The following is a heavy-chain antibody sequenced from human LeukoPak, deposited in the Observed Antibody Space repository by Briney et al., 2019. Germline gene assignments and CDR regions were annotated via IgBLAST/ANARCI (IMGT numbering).Heavy chain of an antibody. J-gene: IGHJ4*02. CDR3: ARAPNSSGYDY. CDR1: GFTFSNYA. Sequence: PGGSLRLSCAASGFTFSNYAMHWVRQAQARGWSGWQLYHMMEAINTTQTPKGRFTISRDNSKNTLYLQMNSLRAEDTAVYYCARAPNSSGYDYWGQGTLVTVSS. D-gene: IGHD3-22*01. CDR2: YHMMEAI. V-gene: IGHV3-30-3*01.